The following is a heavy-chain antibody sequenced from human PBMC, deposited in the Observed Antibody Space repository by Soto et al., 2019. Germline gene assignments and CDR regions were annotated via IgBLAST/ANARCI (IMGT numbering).Heavy chain of an antibody. Sequence: QVQVVQSGAEVKKPGASVKVACKASGYTFTTLGMSWVRQAPGQGLEWMGWISADNGDTNSAQKFQDRVTMTTDTSTNTAYMELRSLTSDDTAVYYCARCYCSAGSCFTCWHFDLWGRGTLVTVSS. CDR2: ISADNGDT. CDR1: GYTFTTLG. D-gene: IGHD2-15*01. J-gene: IGHJ2*01. V-gene: IGHV1-18*01. CDR3: ARCYCSAGSCFTCWHFDL.